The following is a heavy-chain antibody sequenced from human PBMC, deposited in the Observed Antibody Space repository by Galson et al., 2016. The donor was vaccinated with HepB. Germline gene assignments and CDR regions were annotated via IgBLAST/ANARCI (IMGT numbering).Heavy chain of an antibody. CDR2: ISSNDEK. V-gene: IGHV2-26*01. Sequence: PALVKPTHTLTLTCIVSGFSLSNPKMGVSWIRQPPGRALEWLAHISSNDEKSYSTSLRSRLTISKDTSKSQVVLTMTNMDPVDTATDYCARVLREYDFWSGYYQTYSYYVMDVWGQGTTVTVSS. CDR3: ARVLREYDFWSGYYQTYSYYVMDV. CDR1: GFSLSNPKMG. D-gene: IGHD3-3*01. J-gene: IGHJ6*02.